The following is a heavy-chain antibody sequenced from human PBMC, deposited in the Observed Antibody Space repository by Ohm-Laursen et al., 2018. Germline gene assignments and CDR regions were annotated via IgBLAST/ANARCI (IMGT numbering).Heavy chain of an antibody. J-gene: IGHJ4*02. CDR3: ARARLYGDYVWDYFDY. Sequence: SLRLTCAASGFTFTTYWMSWVRQAPGKGLEWVANLKQDGSETHQVDSLKGRFTISRDNAKNSLYLQMNSLRAEDTAVYYCARARLYGDYVWDYFDYWGQGTLVTVSS. CDR1: GFTFTTYW. D-gene: IGHD4-17*01. CDR2: LKQDGSET. V-gene: IGHV3-7*01.